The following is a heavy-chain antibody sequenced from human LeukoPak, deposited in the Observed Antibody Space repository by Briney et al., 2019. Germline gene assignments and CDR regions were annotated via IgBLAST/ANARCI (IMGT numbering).Heavy chain of an antibody. J-gene: IGHJ4*02. CDR2: MSHNRGT. V-gene: IGHV4-38-2*01. D-gene: IGHD3-3*01. Sequence: PSETLSLTCAVSGHSISTGYYWGWIRQPPGKGLEWIGSMSHNRGTYYNPSLKSRVTISVDTSKNQFSLKLSSVTAADTAVYYCARWYYDFWSGLTYFDYWGQGTLVTVSS. CDR3: ARWYYDFWSGLTYFDY. CDR1: GHSISTGYY.